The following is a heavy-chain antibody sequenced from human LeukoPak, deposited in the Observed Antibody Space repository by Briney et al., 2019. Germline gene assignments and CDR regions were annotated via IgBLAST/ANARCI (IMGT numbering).Heavy chain of an antibody. CDR3: ARAYYYDSSGYYPFGY. V-gene: IGHV3-48*03. CDR1: GFTFSGYD. Sequence: GGSLRLSCAASGFTFSGYDMNWVRQAPGKGLERVSYISSSASTIYYADSVKGRFTISRDNAKNSLYLQMNSLRAEDTAFYYCARAYYYDSSGYYPFGYWGQGTLVTVSS. D-gene: IGHD3-22*01. J-gene: IGHJ4*02. CDR2: ISSSASTI.